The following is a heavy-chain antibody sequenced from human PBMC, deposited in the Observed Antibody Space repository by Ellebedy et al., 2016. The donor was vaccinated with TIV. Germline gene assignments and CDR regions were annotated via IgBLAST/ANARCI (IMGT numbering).Heavy chain of an antibody. CDR3: AREVGYCSGGSCWAWFDP. CDR1: GFTFSSYS. CDR2: ISSSSSTI. D-gene: IGHD2-15*01. J-gene: IGHJ5*02. V-gene: IGHV3-48*04. Sequence: GESLKISCAASGFTFSSYSMNWVRQAPGKGLEWVSYISSSSSTIYYADSVKGRFTISRDNAKNSLYLQMNSLRAEDTAVYYCAREVGYCSGGSCWAWFDPWGQGTLVTVSS.